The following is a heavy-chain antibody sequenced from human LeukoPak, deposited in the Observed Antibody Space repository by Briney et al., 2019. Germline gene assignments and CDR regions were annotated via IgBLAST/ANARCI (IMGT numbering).Heavy chain of an antibody. CDR2: INQSGST. Sequence: PSETLSLTCAVYGGSFSVYYWSWIRQPPGKGLEWIGEINQSGSTNYNPSLKSRVTISVDTSKTQFSLKLTSVTAADTAVYYCARTIAYGDYGSPFDYWGQGTLVTVSS. V-gene: IGHV4-34*01. D-gene: IGHD4-17*01. CDR1: GGSFSVYY. CDR3: ARTIAYGDYGSPFDY. J-gene: IGHJ4*02.